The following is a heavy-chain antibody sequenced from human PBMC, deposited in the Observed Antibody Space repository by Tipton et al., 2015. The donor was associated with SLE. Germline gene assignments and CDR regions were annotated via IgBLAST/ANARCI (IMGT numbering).Heavy chain of an antibody. D-gene: IGHD3-22*01. V-gene: IGHV4-39*01. CDR3: ARHPQVYDSSGYYPSGISGFDY. J-gene: IGHJ4*02. Sequence: TLSLTCTVSGGSITSSTYYWGWIRQPPGKGLEWIGSIFYSGSTSYNPSLKSRVTIYVDTSKNQFSLKLSSVTAADTAVYFCARHPQVYDSSGYYPSGISGFDYWGQGTLVTVSS. CDR1: GGSITSSTYY. CDR2: IFYSGST.